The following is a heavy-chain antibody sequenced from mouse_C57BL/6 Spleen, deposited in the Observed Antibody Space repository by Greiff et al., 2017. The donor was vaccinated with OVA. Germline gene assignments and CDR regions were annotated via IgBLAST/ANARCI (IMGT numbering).Heavy chain of an antibody. D-gene: IGHD1-1*01. CDR3: VKDYGSEAY. CDR1: GFSFNTYA. V-gene: IGHV10-1*01. CDR2: IRSKSNNYAT. Sequence: EVQLVESGGGLVQPKGSLKLSCAASGFSFNTYAMNWVRQAPGKGLEWVARIRSKSNNYATYYADSVKDRFTISREESESMLYLQMNNLKTENTAMYYCVKDYGSEAYWGQGTLVTVSA. J-gene: IGHJ3*01.